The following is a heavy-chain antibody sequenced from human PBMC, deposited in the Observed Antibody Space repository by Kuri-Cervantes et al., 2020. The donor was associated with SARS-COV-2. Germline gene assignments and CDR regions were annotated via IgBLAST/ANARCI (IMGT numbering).Heavy chain of an antibody. CDR3: ARGLFSEHFHY. Sequence: SETLSLTCTVSSGSISSGDYYWSWIRQHPVKGLEWIRYINYRGTTYNNPSLKSRLTISVDTSKNQFSLKLSSVTAADTAVYYCARGLFSEHFHYWGRGTLVTVSS. J-gene: IGHJ1*01. V-gene: IGHV4-31*03. D-gene: IGHD1-26*01. CDR2: INYRGTT. CDR1: SGSISSGDYY.